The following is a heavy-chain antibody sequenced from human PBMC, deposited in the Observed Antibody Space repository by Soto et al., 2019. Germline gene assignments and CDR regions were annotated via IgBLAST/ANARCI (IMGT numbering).Heavy chain of an antibody. J-gene: IGHJ4*02. Sequence: PSETLSLTCAVSGGSISSGGYSWSWIRQPPGKGLEWIGYIYHSGSTYYNPSLKSRVTISVDRSKNQFSLKLSSVTAADTAVYYGARGRYDSSGYYYPFDYWGQGPLVTVSS. CDR2: IYHSGST. V-gene: IGHV4-30-2*01. CDR1: GGSISSGGYS. D-gene: IGHD3-22*01. CDR3: ARGRYDSSGYYYPFDY.